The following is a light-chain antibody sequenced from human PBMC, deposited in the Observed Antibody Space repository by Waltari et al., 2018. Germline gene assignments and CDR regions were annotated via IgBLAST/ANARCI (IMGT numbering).Light chain of an antibody. Sequence: QSELTQPPSVSEAPRQRVNISCSGSSSNIGNNAVHWYQQLPGKAPKLLIYYDDLLPSGVSDRFSGSKSDTSASLAISGRQSEDEADYYWAAWDDSLNAVVFGGGTKLTVL. J-gene: IGLJ2*01. CDR3: AAWDDSLNAVV. CDR1: SSNIGNNA. V-gene: IGLV1-36*01. CDR2: YDD.